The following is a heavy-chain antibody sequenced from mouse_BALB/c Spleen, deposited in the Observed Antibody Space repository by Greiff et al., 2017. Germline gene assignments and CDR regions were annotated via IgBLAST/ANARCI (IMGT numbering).Heavy chain of an antibody. CDR2: INPYNDGT. Sequence: EVQLKESGPELVKPGASVKMSCKASGYTFTSYVMHWVKQKPGQGLEWIGYINPYNDGTKYNEKFKGKATLTSDKSSSTAYMELSSLTSEDSAVYYCAREDYYYGNYYWYFDVWGAGTTVTVSS. CDR1: GYTFTSYV. V-gene: IGHV1-14*01. CDR3: AREDYYYGNYYWYFDV. J-gene: IGHJ1*01. D-gene: IGHD2-1*01.